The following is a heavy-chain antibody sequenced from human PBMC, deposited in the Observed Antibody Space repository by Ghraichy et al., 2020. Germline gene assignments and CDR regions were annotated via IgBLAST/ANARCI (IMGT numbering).Heavy chain of an antibody. D-gene: IGHD2-8*01. CDR1: GGSISSSSYY. CDR3: ARHTRYCTNGVCYTISFVDY. J-gene: IGHJ4*02. Sequence: SEILSLTCTVSGGSISSSSYYWGWIRQPPGKGLEWIGSIYYSGSTYYNPSLKSRVTISVDTSKNQFSLKLSSVTAADTAVYYCARHTRYCTNGVCYTISFVDYWGQGTLVTVSS. CDR2: IYYSGST. V-gene: IGHV4-39*01.